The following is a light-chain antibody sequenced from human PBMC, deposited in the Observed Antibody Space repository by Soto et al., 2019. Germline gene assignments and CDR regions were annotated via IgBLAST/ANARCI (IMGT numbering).Light chain of an antibody. V-gene: IGLV2-14*01. CDR2: DVG. CDR3: SSYTSSSTLVV. J-gene: IGLJ2*01. Sequence: QSALTQPASVSGSPGQSITISCTGTSSDVGGYNYVSWYQRHPGKAPKLMIYDVGNRPSGVSNRFSGSKSGNTASLTISGLQAEDEADYYCSSYTSSSTLVVFGGGTKLTVL. CDR1: SSDVGGYNY.